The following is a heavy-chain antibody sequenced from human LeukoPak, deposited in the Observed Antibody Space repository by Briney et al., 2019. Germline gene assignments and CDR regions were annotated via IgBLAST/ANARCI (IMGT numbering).Heavy chain of an antibody. V-gene: IGHV3-33*01. CDR2: IWYDGHNN. CDR1: GFTFSEYG. D-gene: IGHD2-21*01. J-gene: IGHJ4*02. Sequence: GGSLRLSCVASGFTFSEYGMHWVRQAPGKGLQWLAIIWYDGHNNYYADSVKGRFTISRDNSKNTLFLEMNDLKAEDTAVYYCAREWGLIAVAGGPGYWGQGTLVTVSS. CDR3: AREWGLIAVAGGPGY.